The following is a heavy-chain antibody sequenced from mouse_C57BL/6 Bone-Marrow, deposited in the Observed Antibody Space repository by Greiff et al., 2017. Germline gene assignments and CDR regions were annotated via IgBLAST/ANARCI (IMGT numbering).Heavy chain of an antibody. CDR3: TNYYGSSYYFDY. V-gene: IGHV14-4*01. CDR2: IDPENGDT. J-gene: IGHJ2*01. CDR1: GFNIKDDY. D-gene: IGHD1-1*01. Sequence: VQLKQSGAELVRPGASVKLSCTASGFNIKDDYMHWVKQRPEQGLEWIGWIDPENGDTEYASKFQGKATITADTSTNTAYLQLSSRTSEDTAVYYCTNYYGSSYYFDYWGQGTTLTVSS.